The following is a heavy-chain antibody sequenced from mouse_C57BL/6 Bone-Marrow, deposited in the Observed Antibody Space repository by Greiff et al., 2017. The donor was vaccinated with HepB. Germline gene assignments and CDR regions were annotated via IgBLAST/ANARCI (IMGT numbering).Heavy chain of an antibody. CDR2: IFPGSGST. CDR3: ARENVYDGSSPHYYALDY. J-gene: IGHJ4*01. CDR1: GYTFTDYY. D-gene: IGHD1-1*01. Sequence: QVQLKQSGPELVKPGASVKISCKASGYTFTDYYINWVKQRPGQGLEWIGWIFPGSGSTYYNEKFKGKATLTVDKSSSTTYMLLSSLTSEDSAVYFCARENVYDGSSPHYYALDYWGQGTSVTVSS. V-gene: IGHV1-75*01.